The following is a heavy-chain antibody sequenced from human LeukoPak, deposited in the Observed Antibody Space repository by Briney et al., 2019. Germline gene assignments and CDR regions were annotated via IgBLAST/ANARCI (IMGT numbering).Heavy chain of an antibody. J-gene: IGHJ4*02. Sequence: GGSLRLSCAASGFTFSSYAMSWVRQAPGKGLEWVSAISGSGGSTYYADSVKGRFTISRDDSKNTLYLQMNSLRAEDTAVYYCAKDYRGYSYGLDPDYWGQGTLVTVSS. CDR1: GFTFSSYA. D-gene: IGHD5-18*01. V-gene: IGHV3-23*01. CDR3: AKDYRGYSYGLDPDY. CDR2: ISGSGGST.